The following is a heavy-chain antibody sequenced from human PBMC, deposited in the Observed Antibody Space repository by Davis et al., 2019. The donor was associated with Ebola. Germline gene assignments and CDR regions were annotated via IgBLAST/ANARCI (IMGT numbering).Heavy chain of an antibody. Sequence: SLKISCAASGFTFSSYAMHWVRQAPGKGLEWVSGISWNSGSIGYADSVKGRFTISRDNAKNSLYLQMNSLRAEDTALYYCAKDIRMYSSSSPWFDPWGQGTLVTVSS. CDR1: GFTFSSYA. CDR3: AKDIRMYSSSSPWFDP. V-gene: IGHV3-9*01. CDR2: ISWNSGSI. J-gene: IGHJ5*02. D-gene: IGHD6-6*01.